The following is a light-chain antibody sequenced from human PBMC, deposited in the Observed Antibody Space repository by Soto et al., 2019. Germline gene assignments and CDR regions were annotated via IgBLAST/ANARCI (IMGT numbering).Light chain of an antibody. Sequence: QSALTQPASVSGSPGQSIAISCTGTSSDVGNYNLVSWYQQHSGKAPKLMIYEGTKRPSGVSDRCSGSKSGNTASLTISGLQAEDEADYYGCSYASTGTYVFGTGTKVTV. CDR3: CSYASTGTYV. CDR2: EGT. V-gene: IGLV2-23*01. J-gene: IGLJ1*01. CDR1: SSDVGNYNL.